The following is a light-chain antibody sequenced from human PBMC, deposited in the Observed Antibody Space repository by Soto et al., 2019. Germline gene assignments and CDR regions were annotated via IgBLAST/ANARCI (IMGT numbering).Light chain of an antibody. CDR3: QQYNNWPPLT. Sequence: EIVMTQSPDTLSVFPGERATLSCRASQSVSSNLAWYQQKPCQAPRLLIYGASTRATGIPARFSGSGSGTEFTLTISSLQSEDFAVYYCQQYNNWPPLTFGGGTEVEI. J-gene: IGKJ4*01. V-gene: IGKV3-15*01. CDR1: QSVSSN. CDR2: GAS.